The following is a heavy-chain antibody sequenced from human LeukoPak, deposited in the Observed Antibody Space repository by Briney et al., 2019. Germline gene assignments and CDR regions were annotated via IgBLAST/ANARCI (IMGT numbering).Heavy chain of an antibody. CDR2: ISSSSSYI. CDR1: RFTFSSYS. V-gene: IGHV3-21*01. J-gene: IGHJ4*02. Sequence: GGSLRLSCAASRFTFSSYSMNWVRQAPGKGLEWVSSISSSSSYIYYADSVKGRFTISRDNAKNSLYLQMNSLRAEDTAVYYCARNKCGSPPGFDYWGQGTLVTVSS. D-gene: IGHD2-21*01. CDR3: ARNKCGSPPGFDY.